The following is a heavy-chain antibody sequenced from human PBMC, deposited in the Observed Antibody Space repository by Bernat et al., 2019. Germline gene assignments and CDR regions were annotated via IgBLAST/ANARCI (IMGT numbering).Heavy chain of an antibody. V-gene: IGHV1-69*06. D-gene: IGHD1-26*01. Sequence: QVQLVQSGAEVKKPGSSVKVSCKSSGGTFSNYAITWVRQAPGQGLEWMGGIIPIFGTANYAQKLQGRVTMTTDTSTSTAYMELRSLRSDDTAVYYCAREGSGVFSGSRPPYYYYYGMDVWGQGTTVTVAS. CDR1: GGTFSNYA. CDR2: IIPIFGTA. CDR3: AREGSGVFSGSRPPYYYYYGMDV. J-gene: IGHJ6*02.